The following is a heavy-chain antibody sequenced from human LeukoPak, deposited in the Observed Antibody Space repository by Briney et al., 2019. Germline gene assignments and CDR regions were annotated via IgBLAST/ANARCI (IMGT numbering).Heavy chain of an antibody. CDR3: ARETYDSSGYFSM. D-gene: IGHD3-22*01. V-gene: IGHV3-48*03. J-gene: IGHJ4*02. CDR2: ISRSGSTI. CDR1: GFTFSSYE. Sequence: GGSLRLSCAASGFTFSSYEMNWVRQAPGKGLEWVSYISRSGSTIYYADSVKGRFTISRDNAKNSLYLQMNSLRAEDTAVYYCARETYDSSGYFSMWGQGTLVTVSS.